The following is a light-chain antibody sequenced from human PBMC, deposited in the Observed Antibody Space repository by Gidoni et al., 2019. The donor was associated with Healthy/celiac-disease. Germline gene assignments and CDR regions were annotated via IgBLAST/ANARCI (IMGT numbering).Light chain of an antibody. CDR1: QSISSY. J-gene: IGKJ1*01. V-gene: IGKV1-39*01. CDR3: QQSYSTPT. CDR2: AAS. Sequence: DLQMTPSPSSLSASVGDRVTITCRASQSISSYLNWYQPKPGKAPKLLIYAASSLQSGVPSRFSGSGSGTDFTLTISSLQPEDFATYYCQQSYSTPTFGQGTKVEIK.